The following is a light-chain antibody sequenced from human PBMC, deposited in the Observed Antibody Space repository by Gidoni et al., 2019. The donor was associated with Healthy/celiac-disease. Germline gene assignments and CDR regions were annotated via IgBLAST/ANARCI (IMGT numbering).Light chain of an antibody. CDR3: QQLNSYPS. V-gene: IGKV1-9*01. CDR2: AAS. Sequence: LTQSPSSLSASVGYRVAITCRASQGISIYLAWYQQKPCKAPKLLIYAASTLQSGVPSRFIGCGSCTDFTLTIISLQPEDFSTYYCQQLNSYPSFGQGTRLEIK. CDR1: QGISIY. J-gene: IGKJ5*01.